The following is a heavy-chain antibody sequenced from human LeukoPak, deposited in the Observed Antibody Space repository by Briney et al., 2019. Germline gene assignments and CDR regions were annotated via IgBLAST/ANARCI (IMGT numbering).Heavy chain of an antibody. CDR2: IYYSGST. Sequence: SETLSLTCTVSGGSISSSSYYWGWIRQPPGKGLEWIGSIYYSGSTYYNPSLKSRVTISVDTSKNQFSLKLSSVTAADTAVYYCARDPGRYYGSDHWGQGTLVTVSS. J-gene: IGHJ4*02. V-gene: IGHV4-39*07. D-gene: IGHD3-10*01. CDR1: GGSISSSSYY. CDR3: ARDPGRYYGSDH.